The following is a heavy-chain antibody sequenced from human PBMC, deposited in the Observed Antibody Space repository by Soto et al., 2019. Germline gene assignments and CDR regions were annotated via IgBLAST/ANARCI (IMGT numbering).Heavy chain of an antibody. V-gene: IGHV1-69*04. J-gene: IGHJ4*02. D-gene: IGHD1-26*01. CDR1: GGTFSSYA. Sequence: QVQLVQSGAEVKKPGSSVKVSCKASGGTFSSYAISWVRQAPGQGLAWMGRIIPIVGLAKYNQRFQGRVTITADKSTSTAYMELSSLRSEDTALYYCARDAPVYSGNVGRVFDSWGQGTTITVSS. CDR2: IIPIVGLA. CDR3: ARDAPVYSGNVGRVFDS.